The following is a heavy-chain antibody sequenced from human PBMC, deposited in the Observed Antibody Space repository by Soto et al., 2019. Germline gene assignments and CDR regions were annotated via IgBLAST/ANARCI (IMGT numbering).Heavy chain of an antibody. V-gene: IGHV4-34*01. CDR3: ARDRRYCSGGSCYLNWFDP. D-gene: IGHD2-15*01. CDR1: GGSFSGYY. J-gene: IGHJ5*02. CDR2: INHSGST. Sequence: PSETLSLTCAVYGGSFSGYYWSWIRQPPGKGLEWIGEINHSGSTNYNPSLKSRVTISVDTSKNQFSLKLSSVTAADTAVYYCARDRRYCSGGSCYLNWFDPWGPGTLVTVSS.